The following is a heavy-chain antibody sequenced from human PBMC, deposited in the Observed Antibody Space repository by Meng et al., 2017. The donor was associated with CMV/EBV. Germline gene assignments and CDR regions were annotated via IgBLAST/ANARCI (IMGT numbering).Heavy chain of an antibody. CDR1: GGPVSSGSYY. D-gene: IGHD2-2*01. J-gene: IGHJ4*02. Sequence: ESLKISCTVSGGPVSSGSYYWSWIRQPPGKGLEWIGYIYYSGSTNYNPSLKSRVTISVDTSKNQFSLKLSSVTAADTAVYYCAREEYCSSTSCSSFWGQGTLVTVSS. V-gene: IGHV4-61*01. CDR3: AREEYCSSTSCSSF. CDR2: IYYSGST.